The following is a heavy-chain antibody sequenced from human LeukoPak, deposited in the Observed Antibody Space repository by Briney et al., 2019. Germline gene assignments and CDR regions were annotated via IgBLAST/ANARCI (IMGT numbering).Heavy chain of an antibody. J-gene: IGHJ4*02. Sequence: GGSLRLSCAASGFIFSSYSMNWVRQAPGKGLEWVSYISSSSSTIYYADSVKGRFTISRDNAKNSLYLQMSSLRADDTAVYYCARVLHKRNYDSSTYYGYWGQGTLVTVSS. CDR3: ARVLHKRNYDSSTYYGY. CDR2: ISSSSSTI. CDR1: GFIFSSYS. V-gene: IGHV3-48*01. D-gene: IGHD3-22*01.